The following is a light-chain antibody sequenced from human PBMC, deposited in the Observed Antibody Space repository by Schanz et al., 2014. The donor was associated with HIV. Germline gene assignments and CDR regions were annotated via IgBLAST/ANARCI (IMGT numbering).Light chain of an antibody. Sequence: QSALTQPPSVSGSPGQSISISCTGTSSDIGPYNCVSWYQQRPGKAPKLVISGVDYRPSGVSSRFSGSKSGSAASLTISGLQAEDEADYYCSSCTTSNTLVFGGGTKVTVL. J-gene: IGLJ3*02. CDR3: SSCTTSNTLV. CDR2: GVD. V-gene: IGLV2-14*03. CDR1: SSDIGPYNC.